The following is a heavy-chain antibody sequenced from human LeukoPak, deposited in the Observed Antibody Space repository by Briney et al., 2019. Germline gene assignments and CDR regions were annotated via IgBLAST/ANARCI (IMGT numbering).Heavy chain of an antibody. CDR3: AREMVAGTFDS. Sequence: GGSLRLSCTASEFSVNDYYMSWIRQAPGKGLEWVSDIGGSDSIIAYAGFVRGRFTISRDFASNSVYLQMNSLRDDDTAVYFCAREMVAGTFDSWGPGTLVTVSS. V-gene: IGHV3-11*01. D-gene: IGHD6-19*01. CDR1: EFSVNDYY. CDR2: IGGSDSII. J-gene: IGHJ4*02.